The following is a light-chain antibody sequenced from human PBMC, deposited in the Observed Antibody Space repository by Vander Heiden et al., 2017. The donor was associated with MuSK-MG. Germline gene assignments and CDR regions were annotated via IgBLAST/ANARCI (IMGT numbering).Light chain of an antibody. CDR3: QQRSNWPPLT. V-gene: IGKV3-11*01. CDR1: QSISSY. Sequence: EIVLTQSPGTLSLSPGERATLSCRASQSISSYLAWYQQKPGQAPRLLIYDASNRATGIPARFSGSGSGTDFTLTISSLDPEDFAVYYCQQRSNWPPLTFGGGTKVEIK. CDR2: DAS. J-gene: IGKJ4*01.